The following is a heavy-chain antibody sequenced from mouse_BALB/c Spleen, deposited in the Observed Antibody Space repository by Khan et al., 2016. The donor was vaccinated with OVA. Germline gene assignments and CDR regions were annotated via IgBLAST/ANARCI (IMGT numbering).Heavy chain of an antibody. CDR2: IWGAGST. Sequence: QVQLKQSGPGLVAPSQSLSITCTVSGFSLTSDGVSWVRQPPGKGLEWLGVIWGAGSTNYHSALRSRLSIRKDNSKSQVFLKLDSLQTDDTATYYCAKLRVFYFDSWGQGTTLTVSS. J-gene: IGHJ2*01. CDR1: GFSLTSDG. V-gene: IGHV2-3*01. CDR3: AKLRVFYFDS.